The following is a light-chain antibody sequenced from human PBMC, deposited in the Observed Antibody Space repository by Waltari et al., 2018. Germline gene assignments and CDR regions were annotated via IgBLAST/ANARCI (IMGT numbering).Light chain of an antibody. CDR3: QQYYTTPYT. CDR1: QSVLLSSNNRNY. CDR2: WAT. V-gene: IGKV4-1*01. Sequence: DIVMTQSPDSLAVSLGERATINCKSSQSVLLSSNNRNYLTWYQQKPGQPPKLLIYWATTRESGVPGRFSGSGSGTDFTLTISSLQAEDVAVYYCQQYYTTPYTFGQGTKLEIK. J-gene: IGKJ2*01.